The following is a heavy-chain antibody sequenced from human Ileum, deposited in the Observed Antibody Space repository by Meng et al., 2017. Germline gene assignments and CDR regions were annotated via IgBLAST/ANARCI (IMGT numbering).Heavy chain of an antibody. V-gene: IGHV6-1*01. CDR1: GDSVSSNSAA. J-gene: IGHJ4*02. CDR2: TYYRSKWFN. CDR3: TRSSSHYSGHNY. D-gene: IGHD4-23*01. Sequence: QVTLQHSGPGLVKPSQTLSLTCAISGDSVSSNSAAWNWSRQSPSRGLQWLGRTYYRSKWFNDYAVSVKSRITINPDTSKNQFSLQLNSVTPDDTAVFYCTRSSSHYSGHNYWGQGTLVTVSS.